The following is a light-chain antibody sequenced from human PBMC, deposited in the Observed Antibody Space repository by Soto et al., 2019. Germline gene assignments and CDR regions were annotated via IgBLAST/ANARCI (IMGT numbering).Light chain of an antibody. CDR2: DVS. CDR1: SSDVGGYNY. V-gene: IGLV2-14*01. Sequence: QSALTQPASVSGSPGQSITISCTGTSSDVGGYNYVSWYQQHPGKAPKLLIYDVSDRPSGVSNRFSGSKSDNTASLTISGLQAEDEADYYCSSYTYTTTIVVFGGGTKVTVL. J-gene: IGLJ2*01. CDR3: SSYTYTTTIVV.